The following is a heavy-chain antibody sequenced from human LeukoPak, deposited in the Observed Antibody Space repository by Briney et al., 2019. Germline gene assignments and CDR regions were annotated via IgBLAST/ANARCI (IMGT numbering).Heavy chain of an antibody. V-gene: IGHV4-61*02. D-gene: IGHD3-10*01. J-gene: IGHJ4*02. CDR2: IYTSGST. CDR1: GGSISSGSYY. Sequence: SQTLSLTCTVSGGSISSGSYYWSWIRQPAGKGLEWIGRIYTSGSTYYNPSLKSRVTISVDTSKNQFSLKLNSVTAADTAVYYCARDVGHSNSGSYYNGEFDYWGQGTLVTVSS. CDR3: ARDVGHSNSGSYYNGEFDY.